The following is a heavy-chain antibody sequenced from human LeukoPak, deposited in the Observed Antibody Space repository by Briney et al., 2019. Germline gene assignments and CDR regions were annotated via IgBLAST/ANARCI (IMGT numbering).Heavy chain of an antibody. V-gene: IGHV3-73*01. CDR1: GFTFSGSA. D-gene: IGHD1-14*01. J-gene: IGHJ4*02. Sequence: GGSLRLSCAASGFTFSGSAMHWVRQASGKGLEWVGRIRSKANSYATAYAASVKGRFTISRDDSKNTAYLQMNSLKTEDTAVYYCTRHGQGIRKYYFDYWGQGTLVTVSS. CDR2: IRSKANSYAT. CDR3: TRHGQGIRKYYFDY.